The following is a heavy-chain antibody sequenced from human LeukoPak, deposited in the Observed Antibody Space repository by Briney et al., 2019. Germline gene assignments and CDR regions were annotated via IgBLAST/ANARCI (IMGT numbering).Heavy chain of an antibody. Sequence: PGGSLRLSCVGSGFTFGEYGMHWVRQVPGKGLEWVSHITWDGGSTYYAGSVKGRFTISRDNSRNSVFLQMNSLRPEDTALYHCAKEVDCPSDCLFFHSWGQGTLVTVSS. J-gene: IGHJ4*02. CDR3: AKEVDCPSDCLFFHS. V-gene: IGHV3-43D*03. CDR2: ITWDGGST. CDR1: GFTFGEYG. D-gene: IGHD2-21*02.